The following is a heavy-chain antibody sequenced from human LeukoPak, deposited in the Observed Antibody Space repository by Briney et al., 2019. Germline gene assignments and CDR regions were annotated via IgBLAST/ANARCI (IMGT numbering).Heavy chain of an antibody. J-gene: IGHJ6*02. Sequence: GGSLRLSCAASGFTFSSYWVHWVRQAPGKGLVWVSRINSDGSSTSYADSVKGRFTISRDNAKNTLYLQMNSLRAEDTAVYYCARDRGSGSYYYYYGMDVWGQGTTVTVSS. CDR3: ARDRGSGSYYYYYGMDV. D-gene: IGHD1-26*01. V-gene: IGHV3-74*01. CDR2: INSDGSST. CDR1: GFTFSSYW.